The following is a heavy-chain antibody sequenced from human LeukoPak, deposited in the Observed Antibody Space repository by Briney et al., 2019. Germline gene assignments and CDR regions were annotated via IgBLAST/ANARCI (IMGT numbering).Heavy chain of an antibody. V-gene: IGHV3-7*01. J-gene: IGHJ4*02. D-gene: IGHD3-22*01. CDR3: ARSGSYYDSSGYYFDY. CDR2: IKHVGSEK. Sequence: PGGSLRLSCAASGFTFSSYWMHWVRQAPGKGLEWVANIKHVGSEKYYVDSVKGRFTISRDNARNSLYLQMNSLRAEDTAVYYCARSGSYYDSSGYYFDYWGQGALVTVSS. CDR1: GFTFSSYW.